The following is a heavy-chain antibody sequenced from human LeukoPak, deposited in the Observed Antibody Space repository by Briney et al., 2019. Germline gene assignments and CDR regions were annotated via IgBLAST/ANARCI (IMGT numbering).Heavy chain of an antibody. Sequence: SETLSLTCTVSGVSISSSSYYWGWIRQPPGKGLEWIGSIYYSGSTYYNPSLKSRVTISVDTSKNQFSLKLSSVTAADTAVYYCARHPRELWFGELCWFDPWGQGTLVTVSS. CDR1: GVSISSSSYY. CDR3: ARHPRELWFGELCWFDP. J-gene: IGHJ5*02. D-gene: IGHD3-10*01. CDR2: IYYSGST. V-gene: IGHV4-39*01.